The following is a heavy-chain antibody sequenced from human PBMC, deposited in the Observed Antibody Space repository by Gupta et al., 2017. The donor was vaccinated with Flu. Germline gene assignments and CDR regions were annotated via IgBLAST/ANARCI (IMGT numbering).Heavy chain of an antibody. Sequence: MRVNWIRQPPGRALEWLARIDWDDEKFYSPSLKTRLTISKDTSKNRVVLTMINLPPLDTATYYCARISRPYGDYDYWGPGTLVTVSS. V-gene: IGHV2-70D*14. J-gene: IGHJ4*02. D-gene: IGHD4-17*01. CDR3: ARISRPYGDYDY. CDR2: IDWDDEK. CDR1: MR.